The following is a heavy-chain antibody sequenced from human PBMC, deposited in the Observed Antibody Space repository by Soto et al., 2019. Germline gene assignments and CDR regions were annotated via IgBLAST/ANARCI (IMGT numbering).Heavy chain of an antibody. V-gene: IGHV4-30-4*08. D-gene: IGHD2-15*01. CDR1: GGSISSGGYY. CDR3: ARVADCSGGRCYFSVDY. J-gene: IGHJ4*02. Sequence: SETLSLTCTVSGGSISSGGYYWSWIRQHPGKGLEWIGYIYYSGSTYYNPSLKSRVTTSVDTSKNQFSLKLSSVTAADTAVYYCARVADCSGGRCYFSVDYWGQGTLVTVSS. CDR2: IYYSGST.